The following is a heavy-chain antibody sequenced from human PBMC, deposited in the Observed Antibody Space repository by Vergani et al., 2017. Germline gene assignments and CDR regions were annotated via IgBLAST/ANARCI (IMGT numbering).Heavy chain of an antibody. CDR3: AKVPGSTKTYFDY. D-gene: IGHD2-2*01. Sequence: QVQLVESGGGVVKPGRSLRLSCAASGFTFSTYDMHGVRQAPGKGLEWVAVISYDGSYKYYADSVKDRFTISRDNSKNTLYLQMNSLRAEDTAVYYCAKVPGSTKTYFDYWGQGTLVTVSS. V-gene: IGHV3-30*18. CDR1: GFTFSTYD. CDR2: ISYDGSYK. J-gene: IGHJ4*02.